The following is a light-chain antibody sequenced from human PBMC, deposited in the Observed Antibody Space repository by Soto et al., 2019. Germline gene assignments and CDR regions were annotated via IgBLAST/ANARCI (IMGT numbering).Light chain of an antibody. CDR2: AAS. Sequence: IQLTQSPPSLSASVGDRVTITCRASQGISTYLAWYQQKPGKAPKLLIYAASTLQSGVPSRFSGSGSGTDFPLPIRSLQPEDFATYYCQQVNSFPSNTFGQGTRLEIK. J-gene: IGKJ5*01. CDR3: QQVNSFPSNT. V-gene: IGKV1-9*01. CDR1: QGISTY.